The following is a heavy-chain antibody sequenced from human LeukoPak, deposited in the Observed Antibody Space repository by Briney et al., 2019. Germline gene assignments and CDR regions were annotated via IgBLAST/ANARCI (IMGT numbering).Heavy chain of an antibody. CDR3: AKARMSSGTNWFDP. D-gene: IGHD6-19*01. CDR1: GFTFSSYA. Sequence: GGSLRLSCAASGFTFSSYAMSWVRQAPGRGLEWVSAISGSGGSTYYADSVKGRFTISRDNSKNTLYLQMNSLRAEDTAVYYCAKARMSSGTNWFDPWGQGTLVAVSS. J-gene: IGHJ5*02. V-gene: IGHV3-23*01. CDR2: ISGSGGST.